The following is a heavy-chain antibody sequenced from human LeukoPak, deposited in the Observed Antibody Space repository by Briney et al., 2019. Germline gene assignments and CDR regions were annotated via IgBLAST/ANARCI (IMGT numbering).Heavy chain of an antibody. Sequence: GGSLRLSCAASGFTFSDYYMSWIRQAPGKGLEWVSYISSSGTTIYYADSVKGRFTISRDNSKNTLYLQMNSLRAEDTAVYYCARDGQYQLLLHYYYYGMDVWGQGTTVTVSS. J-gene: IGHJ6*02. CDR1: GFTFSDYY. CDR2: ISSSGTTI. CDR3: ARDGQYQLLLHYYYYGMDV. D-gene: IGHD2-2*01. V-gene: IGHV3-11*04.